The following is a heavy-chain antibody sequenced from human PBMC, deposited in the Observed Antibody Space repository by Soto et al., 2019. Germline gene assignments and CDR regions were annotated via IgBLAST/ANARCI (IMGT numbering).Heavy chain of an antibody. D-gene: IGHD1-1*01. CDR1: GYTFSSYD. Sequence: QVQLAQSGAEVRQPGASVKVSCKTSGYTFSSYDINWVRQAAGQGLEWMGRIIPILGIANYAQKFQGRVTITADKSTSTAYMELSSLRSEDTAVYYCARDRYGYGMDVWGQGTTVTVSS. V-gene: IGHV1-69*09. J-gene: IGHJ6*02. CDR3: ARDRYGYGMDV. CDR2: IIPILGIA.